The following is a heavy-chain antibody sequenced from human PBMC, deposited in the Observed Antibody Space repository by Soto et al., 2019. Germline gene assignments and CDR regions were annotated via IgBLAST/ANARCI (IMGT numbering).Heavy chain of an antibody. CDR1: GYTFTSYA. Sequence: ASVKVSCKASGYTFTSYAMHWVRQAPGQRPEWMGWINAGNGNTKYSQKFQGRVTINRDTSASTAYMELSSLRSEDTAVYYCARDPDVLRYLDWSKYNWFDPWGQGTLVTSPQ. J-gene: IGHJ5*02. D-gene: IGHD3-9*01. CDR3: ARDPDVLRYLDWSKYNWFDP. CDR2: INAGNGNT. V-gene: IGHV1-3*01.